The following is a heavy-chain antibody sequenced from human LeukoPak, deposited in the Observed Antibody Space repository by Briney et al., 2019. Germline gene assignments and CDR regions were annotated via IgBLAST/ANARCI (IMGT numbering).Heavy chain of an antibody. CDR3: ARHVRPFSDYDSSGLVDY. Sequence: GESLKISCKGSGYSFTSYWIGWVRQMPGKGLEWMGIIYPGDSDTRYSPSFQGQVTISADKSISTAYLQWSSLKASDTAMYYCARHVRPFSDYDSSGLVDYWGQGTLVTVSS. V-gene: IGHV5-51*01. CDR1: GYSFTSYW. D-gene: IGHD3-22*01. CDR2: IYPGDSDT. J-gene: IGHJ4*02.